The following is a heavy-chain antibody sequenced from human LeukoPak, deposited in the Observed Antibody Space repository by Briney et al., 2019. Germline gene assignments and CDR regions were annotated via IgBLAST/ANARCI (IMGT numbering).Heavy chain of an antibody. CDR2: ISGSGGST. CDR1: GFTFSSYP. CDR3: AKGNSVAGSYNWFDP. D-gene: IGHD6-19*01. Sequence: PGGSLRLSCATSGFTFSSYPMSWVRQAPGRGLEWVSAISGSGGSTYYADSVKGRFTISRDNSKNTLYLQMNSLRAEDTAVYYCAKGNSVAGSYNWFDPWGQGTLVTVSS. J-gene: IGHJ5*02. V-gene: IGHV3-23*01.